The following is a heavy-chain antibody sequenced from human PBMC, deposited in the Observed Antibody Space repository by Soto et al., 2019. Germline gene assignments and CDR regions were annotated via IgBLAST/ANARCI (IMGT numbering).Heavy chain of an antibody. CDR2: FDPEDGET. CDR3: ATVGDYVWGSYRTHPNFYY. D-gene: IGHD3-16*02. V-gene: IGHV1-24*01. CDR1: GYTLTELS. Sequence: ASVKVSCKVSGYTLTELSMHWVRQAPGKGLEWMGGFDPEDGETIYAQKFQGRVTMTEDTSTDTAYMELSSLRSEDTAVYYCATVGDYVWGSYRTHPNFYYWGKGTLVTVAS. J-gene: IGHJ4*02.